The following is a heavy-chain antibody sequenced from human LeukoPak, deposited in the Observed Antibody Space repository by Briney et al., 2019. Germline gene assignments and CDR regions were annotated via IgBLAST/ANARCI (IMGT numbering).Heavy chain of an antibody. V-gene: IGHV4-61*01. D-gene: IGHD1-26*01. CDR2: IYYNGNT. CDR1: GGSISSSSYY. CDR3: VRGRSNYYGMDV. J-gene: IGHJ6*02. Sequence: SETLSLTCTVSGGSISSSSYYWNWIRRPPGKGLEWIGYIYYNGNTNYSPSLKSRVTMSVDTSKNLFSLKVSSVTAADTAVYYCVRGRSNYYGMDVWGQGTTVTVSS.